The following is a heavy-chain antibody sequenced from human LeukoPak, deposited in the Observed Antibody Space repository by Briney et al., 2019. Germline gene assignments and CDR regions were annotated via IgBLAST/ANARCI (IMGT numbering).Heavy chain of an antibody. Sequence: GGSLRLSCAASGFTFNSYSMNWVRQAPGKGLEWISYITSSSGTIYYADSVKGRFTISRDNAKNSLYLQMNSLRAEDTAVYYCARAGGSYQVFDYWGQGTLVTVSS. CDR1: GFTFNSYS. V-gene: IGHV3-48*01. J-gene: IGHJ4*02. CDR2: ITSSSGTI. CDR3: ARAGGSYQVFDY. D-gene: IGHD1-26*01.